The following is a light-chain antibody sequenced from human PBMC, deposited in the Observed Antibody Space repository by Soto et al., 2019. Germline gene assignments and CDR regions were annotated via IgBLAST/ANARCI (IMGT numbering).Light chain of an antibody. J-gene: IGKJ2*01. CDR1: QSVRTH. CDR2: GAY. V-gene: IGKV3-15*01. Sequence: EIMMTQSPATLSVSPGESATLSCRASQSVRTHLAWYQHKPGQAPRLLIHGAYTRATGIPDRFRASGSGTEFTLTISSLQSEDFAVYYCQQYSNWPPYTFGQGTKVDIK. CDR3: QQYSNWPPYT.